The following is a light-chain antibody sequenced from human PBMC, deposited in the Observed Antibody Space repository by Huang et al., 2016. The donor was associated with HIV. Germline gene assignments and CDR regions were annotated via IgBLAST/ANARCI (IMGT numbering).Light chain of an antibody. CDR1: QTVSSTS. CDR3: HHDYYLPPT. J-gene: IGKJ4*01. CDR2: GTT. V-gene: IGKV3D-7*01. Sequence: ETVMTQSPATLSVSPGERATLSCRASQTVSSTSFSCYQQKPGQAPRLLIHGTTTRATDIPARFSGSGSGTDFTLTISSLQPEDFAVYYCHHDYYLPPTFGGGTRVEIK.